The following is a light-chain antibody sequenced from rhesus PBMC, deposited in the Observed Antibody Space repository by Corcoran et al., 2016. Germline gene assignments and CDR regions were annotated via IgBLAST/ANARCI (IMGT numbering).Light chain of an antibody. Sequence: DIQMTQSPSPLSASVGDRVTITCRASQTICSYLAWYQQKPGKVPKLLSYAASTLQSGVPSRFSGSGAGTDFTPTISSLQPEDVATYDCQQHNSHPRAFGQGTKVEIK. V-gene: IGKV1-44*03. CDR1: QTICSY. CDR3: QQHNSHPRA. J-gene: IGKJ1*01. CDR2: AAS.